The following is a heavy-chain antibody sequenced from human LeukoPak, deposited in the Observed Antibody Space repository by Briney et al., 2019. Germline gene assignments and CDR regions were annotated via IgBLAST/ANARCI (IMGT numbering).Heavy chain of an antibody. Sequence: SETLSLTCTVSVGSISISSYYWGWIRQPPGKGLEWVGRIYYSESTYYDPSLKSRVTISVDTSNNQFSLKLSSVAAADTAVYYCARHVTGVRYYYEEEEDYWGQGPLVTVSS. CDR3: ARHVTGVRYYYEEEEDY. J-gene: IGHJ4*02. CDR2: IYYSEST. CDR1: VGSISISSYY. D-gene: IGHD3-22*01. V-gene: IGHV4-39*01.